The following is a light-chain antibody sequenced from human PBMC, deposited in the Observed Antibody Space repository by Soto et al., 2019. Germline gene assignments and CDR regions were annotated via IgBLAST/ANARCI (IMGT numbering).Light chain of an antibody. CDR1: SSDVGAFNY. J-gene: IGLJ1*01. Sequence: QSVLTQPASVSGSPGQAITISCSGTSSDVGAFNYVSWYQQHPGKAPKLMIYDVSNRPSGVSNRFSGSKSGNTASLTISGLRAEDEADYYCCSYAGSNIRVFGTGTKVTVL. CDR3: CSYAGSNIRV. CDR2: DVS. V-gene: IGLV2-14*03.